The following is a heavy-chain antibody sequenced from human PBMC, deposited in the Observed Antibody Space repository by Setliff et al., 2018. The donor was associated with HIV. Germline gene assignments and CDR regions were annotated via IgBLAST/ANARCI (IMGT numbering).Heavy chain of an antibody. V-gene: IGHV1-8*02. CDR2: MNPKSGNS. CDR3: ARGRYSSGLTDY. Sequence: ASVKVPCKASRYTFSNYDINWVRQATGQGLEWMGWMNPKSGNSGHAQKFQGRITMTRNTSITTAYMELTSLKSEDTAVYYCARGRYSSGLTDYWGQGTLVTVTS. D-gene: IGHD6-19*01. J-gene: IGHJ4*02. CDR1: RYTFSNYD.